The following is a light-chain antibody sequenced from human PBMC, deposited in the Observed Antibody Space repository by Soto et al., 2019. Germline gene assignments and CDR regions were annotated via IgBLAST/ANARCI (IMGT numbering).Light chain of an antibody. V-gene: IGKV4-1*01. CDR2: WAS. Sequence: IVVTHSHISLSVTPGEAASISCMSSARLLHKNGYNYVDWYQQKPGQPPKLLIYWASTRESGVPDRFSGSGSGTDFTLTISSLQAEDVAVYYCQQYYAAPWTFGQGRRLEIK. CDR1: ARLLHKNGYNY. CDR3: QQYYAAPWT. J-gene: IGKJ5*01.